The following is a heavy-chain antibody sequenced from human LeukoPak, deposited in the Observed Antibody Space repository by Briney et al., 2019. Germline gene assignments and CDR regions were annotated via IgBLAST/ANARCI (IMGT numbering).Heavy chain of an antibody. Sequence: GGSLRLSCAASGFTFSNYAMHWVRQAPGKGLEWVAVMSYDGSNEYYADSVKGRFTISRDNSKNTLYLQMNSLRAEDTAVYYCAKVISLLWFGEFDYWGQGTLVTVSS. CDR2: MSYDGSNE. D-gene: IGHD3-10*01. J-gene: IGHJ4*02. V-gene: IGHV3-30-3*01. CDR3: AKVISLLWFGEFDY. CDR1: GFTFSNYA.